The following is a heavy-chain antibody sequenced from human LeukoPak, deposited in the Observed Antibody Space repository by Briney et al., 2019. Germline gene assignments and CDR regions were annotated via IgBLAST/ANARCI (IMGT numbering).Heavy chain of an antibody. CDR3: ARGRVIPYYDSSGYWARRAFDI. Sequence: SETLSLTCAVYGGSFSGYYWSWIRQPPGKGLEWIGEINHSGSTNYNPSLKSRVTISVDTSKNQFSLKLSSVTAADTAVYYCARGRVIPYYDSSGYWARRAFDIWGQGTMVTVSS. CDR2: INHSGST. V-gene: IGHV4-34*01. CDR1: GGSFSGYY. J-gene: IGHJ3*02. D-gene: IGHD3-22*01.